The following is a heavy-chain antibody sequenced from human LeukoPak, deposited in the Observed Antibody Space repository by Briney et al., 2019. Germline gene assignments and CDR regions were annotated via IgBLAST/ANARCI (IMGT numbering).Heavy chain of an antibody. D-gene: IGHD5-24*01. CDR2: VYYDGTS. CDR3: VRHISTNTGYFDS. V-gene: IGHV4-39*01. CDR1: GGSINSHSYY. J-gene: IGHJ4*02. Sequence: SETLSLTCTVSGGSINSHSYYWGWLRQPPGKGLEWIGSVYYDGTSYSNPSLKSQVAVFVDTSRDQFSLDLSFVTAADTALYYCVRHISTNTGYFDSCGQGTLVSVSS.